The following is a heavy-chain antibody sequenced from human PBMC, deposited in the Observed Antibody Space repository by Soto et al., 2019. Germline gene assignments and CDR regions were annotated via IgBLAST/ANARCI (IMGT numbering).Heavy chain of an antibody. V-gene: IGHV1-3*01. D-gene: IGHD3-10*01. Sequence: QVQLVESGAEVKKPGASVKVSCKAFGYTLTTHAMNWVRQAPGQGLEWMGWIDATTGDTRYSQKFQGRVTITRDTSASTAYMEVSGLTHEDTAVYYCARVSRGFYSAMGVWGQGTAVTVSS. J-gene: IGHJ6*02. CDR1: GYTLTTHA. CDR2: IDATTGDT. CDR3: ARVSRGFYSAMGV.